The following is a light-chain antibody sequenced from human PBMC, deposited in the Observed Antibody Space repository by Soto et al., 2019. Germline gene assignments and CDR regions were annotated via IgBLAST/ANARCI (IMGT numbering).Light chain of an antibody. CDR1: QTVTSSY. J-gene: IGKJ3*01. Sequence: EIVLTQSPGTLSLSPGERATLSCRASQTVTSSYLAWYQQKPGQAPRLLIYGASIRATGVPDRFSGSGSGTDFTLTISRLEPEDFAVYYCQHYGISPFTFGPGTKVEFK. V-gene: IGKV3-20*01. CDR2: GAS. CDR3: QHYGISPFT.